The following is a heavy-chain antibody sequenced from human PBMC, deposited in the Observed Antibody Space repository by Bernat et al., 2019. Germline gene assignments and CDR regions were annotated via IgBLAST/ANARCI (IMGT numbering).Heavy chain of an antibody. V-gene: IGHV2-70*15. J-gene: IGHJ4*02. Sequence: QVTLRESGPALVKPTQTPTLTCTFSGFSLSTSGMCVSWIRQPPGKALEWLARIDWDDDKYYSTSLKTRLTISKDTSKNQVVLTMTNMDPVDTATYYCARVRYSSSWRGEFDYWGQGTLVTVSS. CDR1: GFSLSTSGMC. CDR3: ARVRYSSSWRGEFDY. D-gene: IGHD6-13*01. CDR2: IDWDDDK.